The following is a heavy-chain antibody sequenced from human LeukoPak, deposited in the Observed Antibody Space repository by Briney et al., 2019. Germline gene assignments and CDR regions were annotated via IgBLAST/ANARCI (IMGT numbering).Heavy chain of an antibody. Sequence: GGSLRLSCAASGFTFSSYAMSWVRQAPGKGLEWVSAISGSGGSTYYADSVKGRFTISRDNSKNTLYLQMNSLRAEDTAVYYCAKDGGDCSSTSCYRTGYYYYMDVWGKGTTVTVSS. J-gene: IGHJ6*03. CDR1: GFTFSSYA. V-gene: IGHV3-23*01. CDR3: AKDGGDCSSTSCYRTGYYYYMDV. D-gene: IGHD2-2*02. CDR2: ISGSGGST.